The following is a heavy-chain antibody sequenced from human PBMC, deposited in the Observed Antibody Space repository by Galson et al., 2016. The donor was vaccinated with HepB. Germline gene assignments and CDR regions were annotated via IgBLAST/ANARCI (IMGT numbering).Heavy chain of an antibody. V-gene: IGHV3-48*02. CDR1: GFTFSSYS. CDR2: ISSSSSTI. J-gene: IGHJ6*02. D-gene: IGHD6-19*01. Sequence: SLRLSCAASGFTFSSYSMNWVRQAPGKGLEWVSYISSSSSTIYYADSVKGRFTISGDNAKNSLHLQMNSLRDEDTAVYYCARDLSSGWYSLYYYYGMDVWGQGTTVTVSS. CDR3: ARDLSSGWYSLYYYYGMDV.